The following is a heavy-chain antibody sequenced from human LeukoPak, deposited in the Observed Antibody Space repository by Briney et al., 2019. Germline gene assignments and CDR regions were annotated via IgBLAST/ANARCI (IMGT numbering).Heavy chain of an antibody. CDR2: ISYDGSNK. CDR1: GFTFSSYG. D-gene: IGHD1-20*01. V-gene: IGHV3-30*18. J-gene: IGHJ4*02. Sequence: GGSLRLSCAASGFTFSSYGMHWVRQAPGKGLEWVAVISYDGSNKYYADSVKGRFTISRDNSKNTLYLQMNSLRAEDTAVYYCAKEYNWNDGLFDYWGQGTLVTVSS. CDR3: AKEYNWNDGLFDY.